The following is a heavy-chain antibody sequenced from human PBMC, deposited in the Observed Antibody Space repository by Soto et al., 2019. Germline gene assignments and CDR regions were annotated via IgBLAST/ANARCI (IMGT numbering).Heavy chain of an antibody. CDR3: AGGGNRYSRPSSGLARFDY. V-gene: IGHV4-59*01. CDR1: RASISSSY. D-gene: IGHD5-12*01. J-gene: IGHJ4*02. CDR2: IFHSATT. Sequence: SETLSLTCTVSRASISSSYRSWIRQPPGEGLEWIGYIFHSATTNYNPCLKSRVIISVDTSKNQFSLNLSSLTTADPAVYFCAGGGNRYSRPSSGLARFDYWGPGTPVPVYS.